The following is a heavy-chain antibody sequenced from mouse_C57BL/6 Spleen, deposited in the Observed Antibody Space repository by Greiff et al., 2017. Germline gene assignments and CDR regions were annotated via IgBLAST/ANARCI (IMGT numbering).Heavy chain of an antibody. CDR1: GFSSTSYG. CDR3: ARNEGLTTVVATDAMDY. Sequence: QVQLQQSGPGLVQPSQSLSITCTVSGFSSTSYGVHWVRQSPGKGLEWLGVIWSGGSTDYNAAFISRLSISKDNSKSQVFFKMNSLQADDTAIYYCARNEGLTTVVATDAMDYWGQGTSVTVSS. V-gene: IGHV2-2*01. J-gene: IGHJ4*01. CDR2: IWSGGST. D-gene: IGHD1-1*01.